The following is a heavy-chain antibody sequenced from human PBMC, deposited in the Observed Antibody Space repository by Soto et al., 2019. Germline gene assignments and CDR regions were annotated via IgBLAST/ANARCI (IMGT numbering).Heavy chain of an antibody. V-gene: IGHV3-30*18. Sequence: QVQLVESGGGVVQPGRSLRLSCAASGFTFSSYGMHWVRQAPGKGLEWVAVISYDGSNKYYADSVKGRFTISRDNSKNPVYLQMNRLRAEDTAVYYCAKAVGSGSYYSFIGGGMDVWGQGTTVTVSS. CDR2: ISYDGSNK. CDR3: AKAVGSGSYYSFIGGGMDV. D-gene: IGHD3-10*01. J-gene: IGHJ6*02. CDR1: GFTFSSYG.